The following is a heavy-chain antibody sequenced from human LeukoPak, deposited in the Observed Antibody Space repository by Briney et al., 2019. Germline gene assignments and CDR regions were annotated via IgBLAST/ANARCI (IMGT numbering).Heavy chain of an antibody. J-gene: IGHJ4*02. Sequence: GGSLRLSCAASGFTFTTNGMHWVRQAPGKGLEWVAIIWYDGSNKYYADSVKGRFTVSRDNSKNTLYLQMNSLRAEDTAVYYCAAGEPYVYWGQGTLVTVSS. D-gene: IGHD1-14*01. V-gene: IGHV3-33*01. CDR3: AAGEPYVY. CDR2: IWYDGSNK. CDR1: GFTFTTNG.